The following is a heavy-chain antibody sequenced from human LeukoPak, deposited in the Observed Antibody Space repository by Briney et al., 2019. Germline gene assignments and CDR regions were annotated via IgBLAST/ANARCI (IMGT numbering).Heavy chain of an antibody. CDR2: INPNSGGT. D-gene: IGHD3-22*01. CDR3: ARGHEDSSGYYPTYYFDY. CDR1: GYTFTGYY. J-gene: IGHJ4*02. V-gene: IGHV1-2*02. Sequence: ASVTVSFTASGYTFTGYYMHWVRQAPGQGLEWMGWINPNSGGTNYSQKFQGRVTMTRDTSISTAYMELSRLRSGDTAVYYCARGHEDSSGYYPTYYFDYWGQGTLVTVSS.